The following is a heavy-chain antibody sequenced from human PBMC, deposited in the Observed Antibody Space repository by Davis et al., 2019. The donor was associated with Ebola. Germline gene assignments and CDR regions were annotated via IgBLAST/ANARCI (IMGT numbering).Heavy chain of an antibody. D-gene: IGHD4-17*01. CDR2: MNPNSGNT. Sequence: ASVKVSCKASGYIFNNHPIHWVRQATGQGLEWMGWMNPNSGNTGYAQKFQGRVTMTRDTSITTAYMELSSLSSDDTAVYYCTRAIARRRYGSWFDPWGQGTPVTVSS. J-gene: IGHJ5*02. CDR1: GYIFNNHP. CDR3: TRAIARRRYGSWFDP. V-gene: IGHV1-8*02.